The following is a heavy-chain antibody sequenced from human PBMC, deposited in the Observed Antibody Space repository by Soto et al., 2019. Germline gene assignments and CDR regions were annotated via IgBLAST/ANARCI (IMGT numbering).Heavy chain of an antibody. D-gene: IGHD3-16*02. Sequence: SETLALTCAVSGGSIRSYYWSWIRQPPGKGLEWIGYIYYSGSTNYNPSLKSRVTISVDTSKNQFSLKLSSVTAADTAVYYCARENYDYVWGSYRQYNWFDPWGQGTLVTVPS. CDR1: GGSIRSYY. CDR2: IYYSGST. CDR3: ARENYDYVWGSYRQYNWFDP. J-gene: IGHJ5*02. V-gene: IGHV4-59*01.